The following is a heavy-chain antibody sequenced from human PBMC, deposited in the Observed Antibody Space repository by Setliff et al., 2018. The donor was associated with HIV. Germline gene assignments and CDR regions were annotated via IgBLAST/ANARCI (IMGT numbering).Heavy chain of an antibody. V-gene: IGHV3-7*01. CDR2: VTPDGGDK. D-gene: IGHD3-22*01. CDR3: ARDWGEHYDSSGFSS. CDR1: GFMFGVDW. J-gene: IGHJ5*02. Sequence: GGSLRLSCAASGFMFGVDWMSWVRQTPGKGLEWVASVTPDGGDKYYANSMRGRFTISRDNAKNALYLQMNSLRAEDTAVYYCARDWGEHYDSSGFSSWGQGTLVTVSS.